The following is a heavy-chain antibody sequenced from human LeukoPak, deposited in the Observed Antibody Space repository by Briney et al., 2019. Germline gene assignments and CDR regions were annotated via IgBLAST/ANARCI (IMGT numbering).Heavy chain of an antibody. CDR3: ARGTPTTRDFDS. Sequence: GGSLRLSCAASGFTFSDYYMSWIRQAPGKGLEWVSFLSSSGDTIYYADSVRGRFTISRDNAKNSLYLQMNSLRAEDTAMYYCARGTPTTRDFDSWGQGTLVTVSS. CDR1: GFTFSDYY. CDR2: LSSSGDTI. V-gene: IGHV3-11*04. J-gene: IGHJ4*02. D-gene: IGHD4-11*01.